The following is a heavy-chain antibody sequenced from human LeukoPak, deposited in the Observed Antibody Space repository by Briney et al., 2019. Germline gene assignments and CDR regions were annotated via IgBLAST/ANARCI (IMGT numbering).Heavy chain of an antibody. CDR3: VREDSWFFEY. CDR2: ISSSGSTI. J-gene: IGHJ4*02. V-gene: IGHV3-48*03. D-gene: IGHD3-10*01. CDR1: GFTFSSYE. Sequence: PGGSLRLSCAASGFTFSSYEMNWVRQAPGKGLEWVSYISSSGSTIYYADSVKGRFTISRDNAKNSLYLQMTSLRAEDTAVYYCVREDSWFFEYWGQGTLVTVSS.